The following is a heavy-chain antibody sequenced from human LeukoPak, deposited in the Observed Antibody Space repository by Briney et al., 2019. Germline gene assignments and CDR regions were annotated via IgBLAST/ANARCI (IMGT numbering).Heavy chain of an antibody. D-gene: IGHD3-10*01. CDR3: ARGMTMVRGVIITVGVYCGDF. V-gene: IGHV1-8*03. Sequence: ASVKVSCKASGYTFTSYDINWVRQATGQGLEWMGWMNPNSGNTGYAQKFQGRVTITRNTSISTAYMELSSLRSEDTAVYYCARGMTMVRGVIITVGVYCGDFGGKGTTVTVSS. J-gene: IGHJ6*04. CDR1: GYTFTSYD. CDR2: MNPNSGNT.